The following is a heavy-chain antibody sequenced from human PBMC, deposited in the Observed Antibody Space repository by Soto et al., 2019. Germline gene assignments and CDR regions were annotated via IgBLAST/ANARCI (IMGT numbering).Heavy chain of an antibody. V-gene: IGHV1-18*01. D-gene: IGHD2-2*01. CDR1: GYTFTSYG. J-gene: IGHJ3*02. CDR2: ISAYNGNT. Sequence: QVKLVQSGAEVKKPGASVKVSCKASGYTFTSYGISWVRQAPGQGLEWMGWISAYNGNTNYAQKLQGRVTMTTDTSTSRAYMELRSLRSDDTAVYYCASGYCSSTSCPDDAFDIWGQGTMVTVSS. CDR3: ASGYCSSTSCPDDAFDI.